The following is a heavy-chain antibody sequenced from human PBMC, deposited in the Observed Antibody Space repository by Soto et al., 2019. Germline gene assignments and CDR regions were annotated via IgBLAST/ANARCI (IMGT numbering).Heavy chain of an antibody. CDR2: IYYSGST. CDR1: GRSISSYS. D-gene: IGHD5-18*01. CDR3: AREGLPHYYYGMDV. Sequence: SLTCTVSGRSISSYSWSWIRQPPGKGLEWIGYIYYSGSTNYNPSLKSRVTISVDTSKNQFSLKLSSVTAADTAVYYCAREGLPHYYYGMDVCGQGTTFTVYS. V-gene: IGHV4-59*01. J-gene: IGHJ6*02.